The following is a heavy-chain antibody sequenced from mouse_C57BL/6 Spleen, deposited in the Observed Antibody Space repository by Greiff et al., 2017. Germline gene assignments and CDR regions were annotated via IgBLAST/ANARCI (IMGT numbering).Heavy chain of an antibody. CDR2: IRSKSNNYAT. D-gene: IGHD1-1*01. J-gene: IGHJ1*03. CDR1: GFSFNTYA. V-gene: IGHV10-1*01. Sequence: EVQRVESGGGLVQPKGSLKLSCAASGFSFNTYAMNWVRQAPGKGLEWVARIRSKSNNYATYYADSVKDRFTISRDDSESMLYLQMNNLKTEDTAMYYCVRQYYGSSSGYFDVWGTGTTVTVSS. CDR3: VRQYYGSSSGYFDV.